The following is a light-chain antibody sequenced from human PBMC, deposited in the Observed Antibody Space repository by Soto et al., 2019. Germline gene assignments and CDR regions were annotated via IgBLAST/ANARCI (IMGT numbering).Light chain of an antibody. CDR3: QQYNSYPYT. J-gene: IGKJ2*01. V-gene: IGKV1-5*01. CDR1: QSISTW. Sequence: DIPMTQSPSTLSTSVGDSVTIACRASQSISTWLAWYQQKPGRAPKVLIYDASSLETGVPSRFSGSGSGTEFTLTISSLQPDDFATYYCQQYNSYPYTFGQGSNLEIK. CDR2: DAS.